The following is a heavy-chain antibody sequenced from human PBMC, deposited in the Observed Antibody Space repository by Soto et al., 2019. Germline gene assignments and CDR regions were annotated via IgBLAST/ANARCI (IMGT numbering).Heavy chain of an antibody. J-gene: IGHJ4*02. Sequence: SETLSLTCTVSGGSISSSIYYWGWIRQPPGKGLEWIGSIYYSGSTYYNPSLKSRVTISVDTSKNQFSLKLNSVTAADTAVYYCARHAYYYDSSGSRWGQGTLVTVSS. V-gene: IGHV4-39*01. CDR2: IYYSGST. CDR1: GGSISSSIYY. CDR3: ARHAYYYDSSGSR. D-gene: IGHD3-22*01.